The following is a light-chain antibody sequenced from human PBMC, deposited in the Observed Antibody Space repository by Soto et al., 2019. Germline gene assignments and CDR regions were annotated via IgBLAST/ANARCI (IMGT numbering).Light chain of an antibody. Sequence: ALTQPRSVSGSPGQSVAISCTGTSRDVDAYDFVSWYQHHPGKAPKLIISEVSKRPSGVSHRFSGSKSGNTASLTISGLQAEDEADYFCCSFAGSFYVFGTGTKVTVL. CDR3: CSFAGSFYV. V-gene: IGLV2-11*01. CDR1: SRDVDAYDF. CDR2: EVS. J-gene: IGLJ1*01.